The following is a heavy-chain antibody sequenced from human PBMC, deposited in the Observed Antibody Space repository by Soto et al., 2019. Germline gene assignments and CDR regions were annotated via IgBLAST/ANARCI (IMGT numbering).Heavy chain of an antibody. V-gene: IGHV1-24*01. D-gene: IGHD6-13*01. CDR1: GYTLTELS. Sequence: ASVKVSCKVSGYTLTELSMHWLRQAPGKGLEWMGIINPESGETDYAQKFQGRVTMTRDTSTSTVYMELSSLKSEDTAVYYCARSRGAAAGINWFDPWGQGTLVTVSS. J-gene: IGHJ5*02. CDR3: ARSRGAAAGINWFDP. CDR2: INPESGET.